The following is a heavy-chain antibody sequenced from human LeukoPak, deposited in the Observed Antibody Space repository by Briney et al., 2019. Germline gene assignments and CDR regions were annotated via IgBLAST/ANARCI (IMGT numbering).Heavy chain of an antibody. J-gene: IGHJ4*02. CDR1: GYALTELS. V-gene: IGHV1-24*01. CDR2: FDPEDGER. D-gene: IGHD6-25*01. Sequence: ASVKVSCKVSGYALTELSMHWVRRAPGKGLEWMGGFDPEDGERIYAQKFQGRVTMTEDTSTDTAYMELSSLRSEDTAEYYCATPGYYFDYWGQGTLVTVSS. CDR3: ATPGYYFDY.